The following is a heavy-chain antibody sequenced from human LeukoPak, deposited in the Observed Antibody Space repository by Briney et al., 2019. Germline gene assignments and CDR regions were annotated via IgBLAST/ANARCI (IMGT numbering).Heavy chain of an antibody. D-gene: IGHD6-13*01. V-gene: IGHV1-18*01. J-gene: IGHJ5*02. CDR3: ARWGSWYRVVNWFDP. CDR2: ISAYNGNT. CDR1: GYTFTSYG. Sequence: ASVKVSCKASGYTFTSYGISWVRQAPGQGLEWMGWISAYNGNTNYAQKLQGRVTMTTDTSTSTAYMELWSLRSDDTAVYYCARWGSWYRVVNWFDPWGQGTLVTVSS.